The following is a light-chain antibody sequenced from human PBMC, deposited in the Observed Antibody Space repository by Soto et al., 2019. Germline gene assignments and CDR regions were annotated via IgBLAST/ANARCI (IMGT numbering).Light chain of an antibody. CDR3: QVNGYPPT. CDR2: GAF. J-gene: IGKJ1*01. Sequence: IQLTQSPSSLSASVGDRVIITFRASQGFSSSVAWYQQKPGKAPKLLLYGAFTLQSGVPSRFSGSGSGTDFTLTISSLQPEDFASYYCQVNGYPPTFGQGTKVDIK. CDR1: QGFSSS. V-gene: IGKV1-9*01.